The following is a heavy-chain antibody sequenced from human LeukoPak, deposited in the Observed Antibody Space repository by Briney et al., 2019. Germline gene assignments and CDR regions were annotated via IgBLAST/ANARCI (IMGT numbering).Heavy chain of an antibody. CDR1: GFTFSSYG. D-gene: IGHD2-21*02. CDR3: AKDSLAYCGGDCGWFDP. J-gene: IGHJ5*02. V-gene: IGHV3-30*02. Sequence: PGGSLRLSCAASGFTFSSYGMHWVRQAPGKGLEWVAFIRYDGSNKYYADSVKGRFTISRDNSKNTLYLQMNSLRAEDTAVYYCAKDSLAYCGGDCGWFDPWGQGTLVTVSS. CDR2: IRYDGSNK.